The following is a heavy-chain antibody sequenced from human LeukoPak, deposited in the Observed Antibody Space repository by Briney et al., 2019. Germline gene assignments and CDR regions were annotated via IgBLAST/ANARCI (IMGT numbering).Heavy chain of an antibody. CDR3: ARVRMVRGADAFDI. CDR2: ISSSSSYI. Sequence: GSLRLSCAASGFTFSSYSMNWVRQAPGKGLEWVSSISSSSSYIYYADSVKGRFTIPRDNAKNSLYLQMNSLRAEDTAVYYCARVRMVRGADAFDIWGQGTMVTVSS. J-gene: IGHJ3*02. D-gene: IGHD3-10*01. V-gene: IGHV3-21*01. CDR1: GFTFSSYS.